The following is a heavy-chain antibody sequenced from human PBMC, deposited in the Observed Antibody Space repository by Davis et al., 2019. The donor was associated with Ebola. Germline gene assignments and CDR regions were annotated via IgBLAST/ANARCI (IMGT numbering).Heavy chain of an antibody. CDR2: ISGSGGST. D-gene: IGHD6-13*01. CDR3: AKVKYYSTWRGGIDY. J-gene: IGHJ4*02. Sequence: PGGSLRLSCAASGFTFSTNAMMWVRQAPGKGLEWVSAISGSGGSTYYADAVKGRFTISRDNSNNTLYLQMNSLRAEDTALYYCAKVKYYSTWRGGIDYWGQGTLVTVSS. CDR1: GFTFSTNA. V-gene: IGHV3-23*01.